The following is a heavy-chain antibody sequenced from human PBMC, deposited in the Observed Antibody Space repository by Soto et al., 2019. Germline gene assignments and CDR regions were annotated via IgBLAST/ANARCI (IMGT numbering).Heavy chain of an antibody. CDR2: ISSSSSYI. D-gene: IGHD1-7*01. CDR3: VRAPRSITGTTTLLWYFDL. J-gene: IGHJ2*01. V-gene: IGHV3-21*01. Sequence: PGGSLRLSCAASGFTFSSYSMNWVRQAPGKGLEWVSSISSSSSYIYYADSVKGRFTISRDNAKNSLYLQMNSLRAEDTAVYYCVRAPRSITGTTTLLWYFDLWGRGTLVTVSS. CDR1: GFTFSSYS.